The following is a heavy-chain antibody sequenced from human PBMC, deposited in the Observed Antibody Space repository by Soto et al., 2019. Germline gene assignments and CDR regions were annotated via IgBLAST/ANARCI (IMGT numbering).Heavy chain of an antibody. CDR1: GYSFTSYW. CDR2: IYPGDSDT. Sequence: GESLKISCKGSGYSFTSYWIGWVRQMPGKGLEWMGIIYPGDSDTRYSPSFQGQVTISADKSISTAYLQWSSLKASDTAMYYCASFGEFLDPSSGHWFDPWGQGTLVTVSS. CDR3: ASFGEFLDPSSGHWFDP. V-gene: IGHV5-51*01. J-gene: IGHJ5*02. D-gene: IGHD3-10*01.